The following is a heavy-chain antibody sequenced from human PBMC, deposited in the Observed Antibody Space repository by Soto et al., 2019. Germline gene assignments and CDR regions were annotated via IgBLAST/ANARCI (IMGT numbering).Heavy chain of an antibody. CDR3: ARIEQQLGVRWFDP. D-gene: IGHD6-13*01. J-gene: IGHJ5*02. V-gene: IGHV2-26*01. Sequence: QVTLKESGPVLVKPTETLTLTCTVSGFSLSNARMGVSWIRQPPGKALEWLAHIFSNDEKSYSTSLKSRLTTXKXTXXSQVVLTMTNMDPVDTATYYCARIEQQLGVRWFDPWGQGTLVTVSS. CDR2: IFSNDEK. CDR1: GFSLSNARMG.